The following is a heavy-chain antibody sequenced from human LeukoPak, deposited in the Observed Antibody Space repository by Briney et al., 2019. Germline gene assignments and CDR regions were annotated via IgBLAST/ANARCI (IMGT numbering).Heavy chain of an antibody. J-gene: IGHJ5*02. V-gene: IGHV1-69*04. CDR1: GGTFSSYA. Sequence: SVKVSCKASGGTFSSYAISWVRQAPGQGLEWMGRIIPILGIANYAQKFQGRVTITADESTSTAYMELSSLRSEDTAVYYCARDGLVVPATFDPWGQGTLVTVSS. D-gene: IGHD2-2*01. CDR2: IIPILGIA. CDR3: ARDGLVVPATFDP.